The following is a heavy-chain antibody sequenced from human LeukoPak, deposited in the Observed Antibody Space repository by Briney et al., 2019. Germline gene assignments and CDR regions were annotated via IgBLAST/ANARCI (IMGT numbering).Heavy chain of an antibody. J-gene: IGHJ4*02. D-gene: IGHD3-22*01. CDR2: INPNSGGT. V-gene: IGHV1-2*02. Sequence: ASVKVSCQAFGYTFTGYYMHWVRQAPGQGLEWMGWINPNSGGTNYAQKFQGRVTMTRDTSISTAYMELSRLRSDDTAVYYCARSTYYYDSSGYYPVDYWGQGTLVTVSS. CDR1: GYTFTGYY. CDR3: ARSTYYYDSSGYYPVDY.